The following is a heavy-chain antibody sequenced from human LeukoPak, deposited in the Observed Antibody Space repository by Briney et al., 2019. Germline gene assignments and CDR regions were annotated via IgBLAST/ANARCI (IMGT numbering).Heavy chain of an antibody. CDR2: INHSGST. V-gene: IGHV4-34*01. D-gene: IGHD6-6*01. Sequence: SETLSLTCGVYGGSFSGYHWTWIRLRPGKGLEWIGDINHSGSTHYNPSLESRVTISVDTSNNQFSLKLHSVTAADTAVYYCARGFPSSSRWFDPWGQGTLVTVSS. J-gene: IGHJ5*02. CDR3: ARGFPSSSRWFDP. CDR1: GGSFSGYH.